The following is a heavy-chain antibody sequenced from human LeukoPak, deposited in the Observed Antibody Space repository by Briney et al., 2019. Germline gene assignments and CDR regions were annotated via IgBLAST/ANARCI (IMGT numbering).Heavy chain of an antibody. CDR1: GFTFSNYE. CDR3: ARDYGGSSPFDY. CDR2: ISSSGSDI. Sequence: GGSLRLSCAASGFTFSNYEMHWVRQAPGKGLEWVSYISSSGSDIYYADSVKGRFTISRDNAKNSLYLNMNSLRAEDTAVYYCARDYGGSSPFDYWGQGTLVTVSS. J-gene: IGHJ4*02. D-gene: IGHD4-23*01. V-gene: IGHV3-48*03.